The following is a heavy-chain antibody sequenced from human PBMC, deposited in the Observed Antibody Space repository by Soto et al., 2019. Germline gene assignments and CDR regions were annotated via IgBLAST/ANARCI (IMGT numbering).Heavy chain of an antibody. CDR2: ISPSTGAT. CDR3: ARDAQPSGDYFFDY. J-gene: IGHJ4*02. Sequence: ASVNVSCKASGYTFTGYYLHWVRQAPGQGFQWMGWISPSTGATKYAQNFLGWVTLTRDTATSTAYMELRRLISDDTAVYYCARDAQPSGDYFFDYWGQGTLVTVSS. CDR1: GYTFTGYY. V-gene: IGHV1-2*04. D-gene: IGHD4-17*01.